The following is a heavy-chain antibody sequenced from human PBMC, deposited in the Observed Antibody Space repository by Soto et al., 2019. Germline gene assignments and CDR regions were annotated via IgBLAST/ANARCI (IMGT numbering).Heavy chain of an antibody. CDR2: INHSGNT. CDR3: ARLRFGTKDFDY. D-gene: IGHD3-10*01. CDR1: GGSLSGYY. V-gene: IGHV4-34*02. Sequence: QVQLQQWGAGLLKPSETLSLTCGVYGGSLSGYYWSWIRQPPGKGLEWIGEINHSGNTNSNPSLKSRVTISVDTSKNQFSLSLRSVTAADRAVYYCARLRFGTKDFDYWGQGTLVTVSS. J-gene: IGHJ4*02.